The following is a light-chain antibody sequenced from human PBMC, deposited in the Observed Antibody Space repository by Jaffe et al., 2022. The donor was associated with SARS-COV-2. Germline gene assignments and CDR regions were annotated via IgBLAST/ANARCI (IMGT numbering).Light chain of an antibody. CDR3: VLYMGSGVWV. J-gene: IGLJ3*02. CDR2: STS. V-gene: IGLV8-61*01. Sequence: QTVVTQEPSFSVSPGGTATLTCGLTSGSVSSSYYPSWYQQTPGQAPRTLIYSTSTRSSGVPDRFSGSMLGNKAALTITGAQADDESDYYCVLYMGSGVWVFGGGTRLTVL. CDR1: SGSVSSSYY.